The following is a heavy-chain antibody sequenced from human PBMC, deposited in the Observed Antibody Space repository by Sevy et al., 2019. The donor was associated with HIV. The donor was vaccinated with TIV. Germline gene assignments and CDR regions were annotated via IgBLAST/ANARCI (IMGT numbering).Heavy chain of an antibody. V-gene: IGHV3-23*01. J-gene: IGHJ6*02. Sequence: GGSLRLSCAASGFTFSSYGMSWVRQAPGKGLEWVSAISGSGGSTYYDDTVKGRFTISIDNSKNTLYLQMNSVRAADTAVYYCANTPDSGSWYGGGAYYGMDVWGQGTTVTVSS. D-gene: IGHD6-13*01. CDR1: GFTFSSYG. CDR3: ANTPDSGSWYGGGAYYGMDV. CDR2: ISGSGGST.